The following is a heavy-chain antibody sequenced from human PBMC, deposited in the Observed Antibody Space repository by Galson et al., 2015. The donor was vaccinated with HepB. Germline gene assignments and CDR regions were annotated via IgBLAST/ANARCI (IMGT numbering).Heavy chain of an antibody. CDR1: GFNVRSHY. Sequence: SLRLSCAASGFNVRSHYMSWVRQAPGKGLECVSVIYSGGSTDYADSVKGRFTISRHNSKNTLYLQMNSLRPEDTAVYYCARRHYYGSDWGQGTLVTVSS. CDR3: ARRHYYGSD. D-gene: IGHD3-10*01. J-gene: IGHJ4*02. V-gene: IGHV3-53*04. CDR2: IYSGGST.